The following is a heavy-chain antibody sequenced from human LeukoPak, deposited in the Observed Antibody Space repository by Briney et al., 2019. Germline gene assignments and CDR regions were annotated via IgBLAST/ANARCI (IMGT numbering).Heavy chain of an antibody. CDR1: GYTFTGYY. CDR2: INPNSGGT. CDR3: ASRAAAGKGGWFDP. V-gene: IGHV1-2*02. D-gene: IGHD6-13*01. Sequence: ASVKVSCKASGYTFTGYYMHWVRQAPGQGLEWMGWINPNSGGTNYAQKFQGRVTMTRDTFISTAYMELSRLRSDDTAVYYCASRAAAGKGGWFDPWGQGTLVTVSS. J-gene: IGHJ5*02.